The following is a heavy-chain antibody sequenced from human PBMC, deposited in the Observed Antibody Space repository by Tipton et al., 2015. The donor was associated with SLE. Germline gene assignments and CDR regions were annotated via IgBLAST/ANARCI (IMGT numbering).Heavy chain of an antibody. D-gene: IGHD3-22*01. CDR3: ATSDDSSGPSPDAFDI. CDR1: GGSISSYY. Sequence: TLSLTCTVSGGSISSYYWSWIRQPPGKGLEWIGYIYYSGSTNYNPSLKSRVTISVDTSKNQFSLKLSSVTAADTAVYYCATSDDSSGPSPDAFDIWGQGTIVSVSS. CDR2: IYYSGST. V-gene: IGHV4-59*07. J-gene: IGHJ3*02.